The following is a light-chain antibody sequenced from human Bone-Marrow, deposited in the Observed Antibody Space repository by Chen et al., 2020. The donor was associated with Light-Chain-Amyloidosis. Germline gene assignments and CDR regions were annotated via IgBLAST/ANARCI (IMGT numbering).Light chain of an antibody. Sequence: SSELTQDPAVSVALGPTVRITCQGDSLRSYYASWYQQKPGQAPVLVIYGKNNRPSGIPDRFSGSSSGNTASLTITGVQAEDEADYYCNSRDSSGNHHVVFGGGTKLTVL. CDR1: SLRSYY. J-gene: IGLJ2*01. V-gene: IGLV3-19*01. CDR2: GKN. CDR3: NSRDSSGNHHVV.